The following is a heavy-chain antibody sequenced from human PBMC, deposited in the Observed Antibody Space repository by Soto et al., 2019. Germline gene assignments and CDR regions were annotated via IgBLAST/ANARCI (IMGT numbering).Heavy chain of an antibody. CDR1: GGSISSGGYY. D-gene: IGHD1-26*01. J-gene: IGHJ5*02. V-gene: IGHV4-31*03. CDR3: ARAPGYSGDNWFDP. Sequence: PSETLSLTCTVSGGSISSGGYYWSWIRQHPGKGLEWIGYIYYSGSTYYNPSLKSRVTISVDTSKNQFSLKLSSVTAADTAVYYCARAPGYSGDNWFDPWGQGTLVTVSS. CDR2: IYYSGST.